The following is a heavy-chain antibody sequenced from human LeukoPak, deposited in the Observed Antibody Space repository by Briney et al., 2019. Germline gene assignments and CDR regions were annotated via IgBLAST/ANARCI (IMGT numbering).Heavy chain of an antibody. CDR1: GGSISSYY. V-gene: IGHV4-59*08. Sequence: KPSETLSLTCTVSGGSISSYYGSWIRQPPGKGLEWIGYIYYSGSTNCNPSLKSRVTISVDTSKNQFSLKLSSVTAADTAVYYCARSGYYYDSLDYWGQGTLVTVSS. D-gene: IGHD3-22*01. CDR3: ARSGYYYDSLDY. CDR2: IYYSGST. J-gene: IGHJ4*02.